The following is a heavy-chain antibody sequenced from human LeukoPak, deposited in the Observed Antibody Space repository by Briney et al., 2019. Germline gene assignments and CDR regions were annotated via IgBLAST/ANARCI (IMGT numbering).Heavy chain of an antibody. V-gene: IGHV3-23*01. CDR1: GFTFSSYA. CDR2: ISGSGGST. D-gene: IGHD3-10*01. CDR3: AREALSMVRGVIYYYYGMDV. J-gene: IGHJ6*02. Sequence: GGSLRLSCAASGFTFSSYAMSWVRQAPGKGLEWVSAISGSGGSTYYADSVKGRFTISRDNSKNTLYLQMNSLRAEDTAVYYCAREALSMVRGVIYYYYGMDVWGQGTTVTVSS.